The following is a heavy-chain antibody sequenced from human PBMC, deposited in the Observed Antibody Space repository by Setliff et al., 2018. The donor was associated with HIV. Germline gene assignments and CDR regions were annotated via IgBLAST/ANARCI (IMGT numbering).Heavy chain of an antibody. CDR1: GFTFEDYG. D-gene: IGHD3-22*01. CDR2: ISWSGGGT. CDR3: AKNRNLVMVISTFDC. J-gene: IGHJ4*02. Sequence: RPGGSMRLSCAASGFTFEDYGMSWVRQVPGKGLEWVSGISWSGGGTGYAAAVKGRFPVSRDESKNTLYLQMNSLRADDTAVSYCAKNRNLVMVISTFDCWSQGTLVTVSS. V-gene: IGHV3-20*04.